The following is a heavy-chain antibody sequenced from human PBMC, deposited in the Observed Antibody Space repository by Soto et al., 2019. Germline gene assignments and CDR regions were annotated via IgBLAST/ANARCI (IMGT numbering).Heavy chain of an antibody. Sequence: GESLKISCKGSGYSFTSYWISWVRQMPGKGLEWMGRIDPSDSYTNYSPSFQGHVTISADKSISTAYLQWSSLKASDTAMYYCARRGYSGYDPLGYYYYYGMDVWGQGTTVTVSS. CDR3: ARRGYSGYDPLGYYYYYGMDV. CDR1: GYSFTSYW. D-gene: IGHD5-12*01. V-gene: IGHV5-10-1*01. CDR2: IDPSDSYT. J-gene: IGHJ6*02.